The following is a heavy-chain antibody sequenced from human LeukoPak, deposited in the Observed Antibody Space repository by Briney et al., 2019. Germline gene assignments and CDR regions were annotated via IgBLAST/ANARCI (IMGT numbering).Heavy chain of an antibody. D-gene: IGHD2-2*01. CDR2: IYYSGST. Sequence: PSETLSLTCTVSGGSISRYYWSWIRQPPGKGLEWIGDIYYSGSTNYNPSLKRRVTISVDTSKHQFSLKLSSVAAAATAVYSCARHPPQHPTDALADYYYYGMDVWGKGTTVTVSS. V-gene: IGHV4-59*01. CDR3: ARHPPQHPTDALADYYYYGMDV. J-gene: IGHJ6*04. CDR1: GGSISRYY.